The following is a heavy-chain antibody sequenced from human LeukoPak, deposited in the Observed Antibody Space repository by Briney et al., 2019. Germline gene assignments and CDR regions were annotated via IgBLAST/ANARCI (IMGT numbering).Heavy chain of an antibody. J-gene: IGHJ4*02. CDR3: AKDVEYSGSYLDY. CDR2: ISGSGGST. D-gene: IGHD1-26*01. CDR1: GFTFSNFW. V-gene: IGHV3-23*01. Sequence: GGSLRLSCAASGFTFSNFWMSWVRQAPGKGLEWVSAISGSGGSTYYADSVKGRSTISRDNSKNTLYLQMNSLRAEDTAVYYCAKDVEYSGSYLDYWGQGILVTVSS.